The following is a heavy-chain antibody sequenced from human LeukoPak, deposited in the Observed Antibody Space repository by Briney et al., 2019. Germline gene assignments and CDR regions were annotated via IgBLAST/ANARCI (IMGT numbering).Heavy chain of an antibody. CDR2: IYTSGST. V-gene: IGHV4-4*07. D-gene: IGHD1-26*01. CDR3: ARPGGYSGSHELDYFDY. CDR1: GGSISSYY. Sequence: SQTLSLTCTVSGGSISSYYWSWIRQPAGKGLEWIGRIYTSGSTNYNPSLKSRVTMSVDTSKNQFSLKLSSVTAADTAVYYCARPGGYSGSHELDYFDYWGQGTLVTVSS. J-gene: IGHJ4*02.